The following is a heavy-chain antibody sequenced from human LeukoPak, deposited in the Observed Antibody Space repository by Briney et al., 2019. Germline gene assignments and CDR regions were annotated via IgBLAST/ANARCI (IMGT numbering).Heavy chain of an antibody. CDR3: AKASIAAAGGYFQH. D-gene: IGHD6-13*01. J-gene: IGHJ1*01. V-gene: IGHV3-30*18. CDR1: GFTFSSYG. CDR2: ISYDGTNK. Sequence: GGSLRPSCAASGFTFSSYGMHWVRQAPGKGLEWVALISYDGTNKYYGDSVKGRFTISRDKSKNTLFLQMNSLRAEDTAVYYCAKASIAAAGGYFQHWGQGTLVTVSS.